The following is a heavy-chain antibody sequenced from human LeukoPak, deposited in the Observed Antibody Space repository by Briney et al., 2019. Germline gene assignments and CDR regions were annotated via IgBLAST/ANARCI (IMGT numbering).Heavy chain of an antibody. CDR3: AKDAGAPGTSDWYFDL. CDR2: ISTSGGST. CDR1: GFSLRNKA. J-gene: IGHJ2*01. Sequence: GGSLRLSCAASGFSLRNKAMTWVRQAPAKGLEWVAAISTSGGSTSYADSVKGRFTISRDVSKSTLPLQMHSLRVEDTATYYCAKDAGAPGTSDWYFDLWGRGTLVTVSS. V-gene: IGHV3-23*01.